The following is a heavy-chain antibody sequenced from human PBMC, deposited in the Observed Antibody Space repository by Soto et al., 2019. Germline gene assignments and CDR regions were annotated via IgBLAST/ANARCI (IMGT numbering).Heavy chain of an antibody. J-gene: IGHJ4*02. CDR1: GGSISSGGYS. Sequence: QLQLQESGSGLVKPSQTLSLTCAVSGGSISSGGYSWSWIRQPPGKGQEWIGYIYHSGSTYYNPSLKSRVTISVDRSKNQFSLKLSSVTAADTSVYYCARGNRDSSGYYGYYFDYWGQGTLFTVST. V-gene: IGHV4-30-2*01. CDR3: ARGNRDSSGYYGYYFDY. D-gene: IGHD3-22*01. CDR2: IYHSGST.